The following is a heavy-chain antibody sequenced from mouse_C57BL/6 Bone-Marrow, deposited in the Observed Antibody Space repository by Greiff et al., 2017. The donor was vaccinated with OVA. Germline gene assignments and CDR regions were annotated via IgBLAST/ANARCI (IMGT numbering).Heavy chain of an antibody. J-gene: IGHJ2*01. CDR3: ARPLFITTVVGGFDY. CDR2: IYPGDGDT. Sequence: QVQLQQSGPELVKPGASVKISCKASGYAFSSSWMNWVKQRPGKGLEWIGRIYPGDGDTNYNGKFKGKATLTADKSSSTAYMQLSSLTSEDSAVYFCARPLFITTVVGGFDYWGQGTTLTVSS. D-gene: IGHD1-1*01. CDR1: GYAFSSSW. V-gene: IGHV1-82*01.